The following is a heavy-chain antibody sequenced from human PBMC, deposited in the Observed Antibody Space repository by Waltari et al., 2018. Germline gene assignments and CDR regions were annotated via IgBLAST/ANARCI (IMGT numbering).Heavy chain of an antibody. V-gene: IGHV3-7*01. J-gene: IGHJ3*01. CDR2: IKADGVGK. CDR1: GFTFGPYW. Sequence: VQLVQSGGGSVQPGGPLRLSCEGSGFTFGPYWISWVRRAPGRGLEWVANIKADGVGKDYVDSVKGRFSIVRDNAKQSVFLHMDRLRVEDTATYYCASRGFFDSTGYYGGGAFDLWGPGAEVSVSS. CDR3: ASRGFFDSTGYYGGGAFDL. D-gene: IGHD3-22*01.